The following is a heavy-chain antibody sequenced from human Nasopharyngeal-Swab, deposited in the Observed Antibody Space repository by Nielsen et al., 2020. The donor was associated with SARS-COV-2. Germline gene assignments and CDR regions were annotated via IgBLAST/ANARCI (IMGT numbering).Heavy chain of an antibody. CDR2: ISWNSGSI. CDR3: AKIGGSGWYVDAFDI. CDR1: GFTFDDYV. Sequence: SLKISCAASGFTFDDYVMHWVRQAPGKGLEWVSGISWNSGSIGYADSVKGRFTISRDNAKNSLYLQMNSLRAEDTALYYCAKIGGSGWYVDAFDIWGQGTMVTVSS. J-gene: IGHJ3*02. V-gene: IGHV3-9*01. D-gene: IGHD6-19*01.